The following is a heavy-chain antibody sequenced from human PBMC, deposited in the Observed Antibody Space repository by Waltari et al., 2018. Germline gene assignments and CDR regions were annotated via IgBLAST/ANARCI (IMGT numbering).Heavy chain of an antibody. CDR2: ISHTGNT. J-gene: IGHJ6*03. Sequence: VQLQESGPGLVKPSETLSLTCTVSGVSMSNFYWSWIRQPPGKGPEWIGYISHTGNTNYNPSLKGRVIISVDTSKKQFSLKVSSLTAADTAVYYCARGDGDLDYDYYYMDVWGKGTTVTVSS. D-gene: IGHD4-17*01. CDR3: ARGDGDLDYDYYYMDV. V-gene: IGHV4-59*13. CDR1: GVSMSNFY.